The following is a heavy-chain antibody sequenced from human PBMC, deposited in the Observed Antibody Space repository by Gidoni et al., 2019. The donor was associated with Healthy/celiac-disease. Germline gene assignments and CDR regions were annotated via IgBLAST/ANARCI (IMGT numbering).Heavy chain of an antibody. Sequence: EVQLVESGGGVVKPGGSRRRDCAAWGLTFSNDGMNWVRQAPGKGLEWFCRIQSTTYVGTTDYAAPVKGRFTISRDDSKTTLYLQMISLKTEDTAVYYCTTDILAYYYYYYMDVWCKGTTVTVSS. V-gene: IGHV3-15*07. J-gene: IGHJ6*03. D-gene: IGHD2-21*01. CDR3: TTDILAYYYYYYMDV. CDR1: GLTFSNDG. CDR2: IQSTTYVGTT.